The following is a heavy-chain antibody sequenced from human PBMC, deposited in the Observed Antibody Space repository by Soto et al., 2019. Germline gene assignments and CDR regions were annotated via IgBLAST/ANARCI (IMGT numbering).Heavy chain of an antibody. CDR2: IYHGGSA. V-gene: IGHV4-4*02. Sequence: QVHLQESGPGLVRPSGTLSLICDVSGGSISSGQWWSWVRQPPGKGLEWIGEIYHGGSASYNPSFRSRAVISVDKSKNQLYLNLNSVTAADTAVYFCANNDGWNFDSWGQGILVTVSS. CDR3: ANNDGWNFDS. J-gene: IGHJ4*02. CDR1: GGSISSGQW. D-gene: IGHD6-19*01.